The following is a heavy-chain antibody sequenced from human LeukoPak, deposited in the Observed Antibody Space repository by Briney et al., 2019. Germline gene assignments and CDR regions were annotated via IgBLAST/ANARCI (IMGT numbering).Heavy chain of an antibody. V-gene: IGHV4-31*03. CDR2: IYYSGST. D-gene: IGHD2-2*01. Sequence: SETLSLTCTVSGGSVSSGTYYWSWIRQHPGKGLEWIGYIYYSGSTYYNPSLKSRVTISVDTSKNQFSLKLSSVTAADTAVYYCARECSSTSRSPDQGFDPWGQGTLVTVSS. CDR3: ARECSSTSRSPDQGFDP. J-gene: IGHJ5*02. CDR1: GGSVSSGTYY.